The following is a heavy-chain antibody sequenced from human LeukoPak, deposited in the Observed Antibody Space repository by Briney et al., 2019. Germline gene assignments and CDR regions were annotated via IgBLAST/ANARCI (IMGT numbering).Heavy chain of an antibody. V-gene: IGHV3-53*01. CDR2: IYNGGTT. D-gene: IGHD4-17*01. CDR3: ARYGYYDYYFMDV. Sequence: GGSLTLSCAVSGFAVSSNYMSWVRQAPGKGLEWVSVIYNGGTTYYADHVRSRFTITRDNSKNTLYLQMNSLRAEDTAVYCCARYGYYDYYFMDVWGKGTTVTVSS. CDR1: GFAVSSNY. J-gene: IGHJ6*03.